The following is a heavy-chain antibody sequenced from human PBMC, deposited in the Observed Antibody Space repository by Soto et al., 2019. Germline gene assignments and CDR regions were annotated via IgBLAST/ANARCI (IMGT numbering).Heavy chain of an antibody. D-gene: IGHD6-13*01. Sequence: EVQVLESGGGLVQPGGSLRLSCVISRLTFSNYALNWVRQAPGKGLEWVSSISGSGDPTYYADSVKGRFTISRDNSKNTLYLQMNSLRVEDTALYYCAKADYSYSWAPGDYWGQGTLVTVSS. J-gene: IGHJ4*02. CDR3: AKADYSYSWAPGDY. CDR1: RLTFSNYA. V-gene: IGHV3-23*01. CDR2: ISGSGDPT.